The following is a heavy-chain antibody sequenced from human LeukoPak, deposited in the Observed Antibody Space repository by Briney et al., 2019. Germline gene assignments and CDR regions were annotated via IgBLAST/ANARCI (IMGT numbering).Heavy chain of an antibody. CDR2: ISASGGSR. Sequence: PGKSLRLSCAASGFTFSNYAMNWVRQAPGKGLEWVSAISASGGSRFYTDSVKGRFTISRDNSKNTLFLQVNSLRVEDTAVYYCAKEMESSTWYIDYWGQGTLVSVSS. D-gene: IGHD6-13*01. CDR1: GFTFSNYA. V-gene: IGHV3-23*01. CDR3: AKEMESSTWYIDY. J-gene: IGHJ4*02.